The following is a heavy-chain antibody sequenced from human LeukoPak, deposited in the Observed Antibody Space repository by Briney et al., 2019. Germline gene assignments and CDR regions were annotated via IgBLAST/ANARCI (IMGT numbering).Heavy chain of an antibody. Sequence: GRSLRLSCAASGFTFSSYGMHWVRQAPGKGLEWVAVIWYDGSNKYYADSVKGRFTISRDNSKNTLYLQMNSLRAEDTAVYYCARDVKEIRYFASTTTNWFDPWGQGTLVTVSS. CDR1: GFTFSSYG. CDR3: ARDVKEIRYFASTTTNWFDP. J-gene: IGHJ5*02. CDR2: IWYDGSNK. D-gene: IGHD3-9*01. V-gene: IGHV3-33*01.